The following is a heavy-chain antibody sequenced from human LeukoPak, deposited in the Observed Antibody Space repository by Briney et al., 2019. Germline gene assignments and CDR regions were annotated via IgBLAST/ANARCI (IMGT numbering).Heavy chain of an antibody. CDR3: AREGDYDSSGYYYY. D-gene: IGHD3-22*01. J-gene: IGHJ4*02. CDR1: GGSISSYY. V-gene: IGHV4-4*07. CDR2: IYTSGST. Sequence: SETLSLTCTVSGGSISSYYWSWIRQPAGKGLEWIGRIYTSGSTNYNPSLKSRVTMSVDTSKNQFSLKLSSVTAADTAMYYCAREGDYDSSGYYYYWGQGTLVTVSS.